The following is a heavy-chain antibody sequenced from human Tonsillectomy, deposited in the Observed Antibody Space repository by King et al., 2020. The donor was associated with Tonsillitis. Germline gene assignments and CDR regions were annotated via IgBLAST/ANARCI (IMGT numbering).Heavy chain of an antibody. CDR1: GGSIMGYY. CDR3: ARSDFWSGYYNF. D-gene: IGHD3-3*01. Sequence: VQLQESGPGLVKPSEALSLTCTVSGGSIMGYYWSWIRQPAGKGLEWIGRIYTSRSTNYNPSLKSRVTMSVDTSKNQFSLKLSSVTAADTAVYYCARSDFWSGYYNFWGQGTLVTVSS. V-gene: IGHV4-4*07. J-gene: IGHJ4*02. CDR2: IYTSRST.